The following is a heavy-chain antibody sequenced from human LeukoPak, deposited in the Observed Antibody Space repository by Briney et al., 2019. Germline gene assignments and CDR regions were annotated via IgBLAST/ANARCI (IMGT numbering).Heavy chain of an antibody. CDR3: ARGAPYGYYAFDI. CDR2: ISYDGSNK. J-gene: IGHJ3*02. V-gene: IGHV3-30*04. D-gene: IGHD5-18*01. CDR1: GFTFSSYA. Sequence: GGSLRLSCAASGFTFSSYAMHWVRQAPGKGLEWVAVISYDGSNKYYADSVKGRFTISRDNSKNTLYLQMNSLRAEDTAVYYCARGAPYGYYAFDIWGQGTMVTVSS.